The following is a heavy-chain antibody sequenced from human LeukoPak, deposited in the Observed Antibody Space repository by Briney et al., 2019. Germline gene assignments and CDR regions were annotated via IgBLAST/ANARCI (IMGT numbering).Heavy chain of an antibody. CDR3: AKAPYFDSGGYYYFDY. J-gene: IGHJ4*02. CDR1: GFTFSSYA. CDR2: ISGSGGST. D-gene: IGHD3-22*01. V-gene: IGHV3-23*01. Sequence: RAGGSLRLSCAASGFTFSSYAMNWVRQAPGKGLGWVSAISGSGGSTYYADSVKGRFTISRDNSKNTLYLQMNSLRAEDTAVYYCAKAPYFDSGGYYYFDYRGQGALVTVSS.